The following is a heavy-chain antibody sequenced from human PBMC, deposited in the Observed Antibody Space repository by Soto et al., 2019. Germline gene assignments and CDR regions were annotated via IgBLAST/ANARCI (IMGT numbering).Heavy chain of an antibody. CDR1: GGTFSSST. CDR3: ARGTSYCGGDCYGMDV. Sequence: GASVKVSCKASGGTFSSSTISWVRQAPGQGLEWMGRIIPILGIANYAQKFQGRVTITADKSTSTAYMELSSLRSEDTAVYYCARGTSYCGGDCYGMDVWGQGTTVTVSS. D-gene: IGHD2-21*01. CDR2: IIPILGIA. J-gene: IGHJ6*02. V-gene: IGHV1-69*02.